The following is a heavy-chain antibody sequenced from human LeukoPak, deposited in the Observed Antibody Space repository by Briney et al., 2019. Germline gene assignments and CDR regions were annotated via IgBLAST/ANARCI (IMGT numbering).Heavy chain of an antibody. CDR2: ISAYNGNT. D-gene: IGHD2-2*01. V-gene: IGHV1-18*04. Sequence: ASVKVSCKASGYTFTSYGISWVRQAPGQGLEWMGWISAYNGNTNYAQKLQGRVTMTTDTSTSTAYMELRSLRSDDTAVYYCAFYCSSTSCYDADSDYWGQGTLVTVSS. CDR3: AFYCSSTSCYDADSDY. CDR1: GYTFTSYG. J-gene: IGHJ4*02.